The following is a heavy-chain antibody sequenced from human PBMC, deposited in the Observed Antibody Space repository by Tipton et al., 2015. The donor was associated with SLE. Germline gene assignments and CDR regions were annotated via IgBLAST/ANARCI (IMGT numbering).Heavy chain of an antibody. V-gene: IGHV3-11*01. CDR3: ARVVGAQGLRSSYVED. CDR1: GFTFSDYY. D-gene: IGHD6-19*01. CDR2: ISSSGSTI. Sequence: SLRLSCAASGFTFSDYYMSWIRQAPGKGLEWVSYISSSGSTIYYADSVKGRFTISRDNAKNSLYLQMNSLRAEATAVYYCARVVGAQGLRSSYVEDCGHGALVVVAS. J-gene: IGHJ4*01.